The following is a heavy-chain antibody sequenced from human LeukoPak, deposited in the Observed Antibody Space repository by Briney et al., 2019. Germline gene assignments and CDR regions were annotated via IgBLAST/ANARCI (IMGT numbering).Heavy chain of an antibody. J-gene: IGHJ4*02. D-gene: IGHD3-10*01. CDR1: GYTFSSYA. Sequence: GSSVKVSCKASGYTFSSYAMNWVRQAPGQGLEWMGWINTNTGNPTYAQGFTGRFVFSLDTSVSTAYLQISSLKAEDTAVYYCAMTFNTMVRGVTTSRYNFDYWGQGTLVTVSS. V-gene: IGHV7-4-1*02. CDR3: AMTFNTMVRGVTTSRYNFDY. CDR2: INTNTGNP.